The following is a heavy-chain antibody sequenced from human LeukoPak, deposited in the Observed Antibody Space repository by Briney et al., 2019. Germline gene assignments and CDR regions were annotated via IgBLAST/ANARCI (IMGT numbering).Heavy chain of an antibody. CDR1: GFTFSGSA. V-gene: IGHV3-73*01. Sequence: GGPLRLSCAASGFTFSGSALHWVRQASGKGLEWVGRITSKGNSYATAYAASVKGRFTISRDDSKNTAYLQMNSLKTEDTAMYYCNEVASSGAWGQGTLVTVSS. D-gene: IGHD6-13*01. CDR3: NEVASSGA. J-gene: IGHJ5*02. CDR2: ITSKGNSYAT.